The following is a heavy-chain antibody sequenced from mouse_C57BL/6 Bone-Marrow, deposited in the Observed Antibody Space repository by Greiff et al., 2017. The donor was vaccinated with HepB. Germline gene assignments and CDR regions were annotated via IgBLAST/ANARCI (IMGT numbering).Heavy chain of an antibody. V-gene: IGHV1-75*01. CDR2: IFPGSGST. CDR1: GYTFTDYY. J-gene: IGHJ2*01. Sequence: QVHVKQSGPELVKPGASVKISCKASGYTFTDYYINWVKQRPGQGLEWIGWIFPGSGSTYYNEKFKGKATLTVDKSSSTAYMLLSSLTSEDSAVYVWARGFTTVVGFDYWGQGTTLTVSS. D-gene: IGHD1-1*01. CDR3: ARGFTTVVGFDY.